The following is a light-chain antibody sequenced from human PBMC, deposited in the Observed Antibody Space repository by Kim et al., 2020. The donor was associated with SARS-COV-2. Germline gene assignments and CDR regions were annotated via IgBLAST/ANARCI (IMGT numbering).Light chain of an antibody. CDR1: QTVTSDY. V-gene: IGKV3-20*01. Sequence: SPGARATLSCRASQTVTSDYLAWYQQRPGQAPRLLIYGAVSRATGIPDRFSGSGSGTDFTLIISRLEPEDFAVYYCHQYDTSPLTFGGGTKVDIK. CDR3: HQYDTSPLT. CDR2: GAV. J-gene: IGKJ4*01.